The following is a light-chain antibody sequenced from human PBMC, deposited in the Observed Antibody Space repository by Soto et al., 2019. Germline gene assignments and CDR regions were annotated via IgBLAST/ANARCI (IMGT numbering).Light chain of an antibody. V-gene: IGKV3-11*01. CDR3: QQRSKCPPAWT. CDR1: QSVNSY. Sequence: EIVLTQSPATLSLSPGERATLSCRARQSVNSYLAWYQHKPGQAPRLLIYDASNRATGIPARFSGSGSGTDFTLTINSLVPEDFAVYYCQQRSKCPPAWTFCQGTKVEIK. CDR2: DAS. J-gene: IGKJ1*01.